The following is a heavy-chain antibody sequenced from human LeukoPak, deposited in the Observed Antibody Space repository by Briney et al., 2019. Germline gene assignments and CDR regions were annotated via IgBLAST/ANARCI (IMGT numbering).Heavy chain of an antibody. J-gene: IGHJ4*02. CDR1: GFTFSSYG. V-gene: IGHV3-30*18. CDR2: ISYDGSNK. D-gene: IGHD5-12*01. Sequence: GGSLRLSCAASGFTFSSYGMHWVRQAPGKGLEWVAVISYDGSNKYYADSVKGRFTISRDNSKNTLYLQMNSLRAEDMALYYCAKASESYDRYYFDYWGQGTLVTVSS. CDR3: AKASESYDRYYFDY.